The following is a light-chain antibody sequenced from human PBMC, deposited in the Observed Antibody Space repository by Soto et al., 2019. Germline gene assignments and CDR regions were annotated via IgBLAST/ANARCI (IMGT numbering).Light chain of an antibody. V-gene: IGKV1-5*01. CDR2: DAS. CDR1: QSISSW. Sequence: DIQMTQSPSTLSASVGDRVIITCRANQSISSWLAWYQQKPGKAPKLLIYDASSLESGVPARFSGSGSGTEFTFTIGSLQRDDFATYYCQQYTSYPWTFSQGTKVDIK. J-gene: IGKJ1*01. CDR3: QQYTSYPWT.